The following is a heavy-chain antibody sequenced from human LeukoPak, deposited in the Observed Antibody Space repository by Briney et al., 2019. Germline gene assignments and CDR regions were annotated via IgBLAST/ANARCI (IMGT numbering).Heavy chain of an antibody. CDR2: IYYSGTP. V-gene: IGHV4-39*07. Sequence: SETLSLTCTVSGDSISSSHYYWGWLRQPPKKGLEWIGSIYYSGTPSYNAPLESRVTIPLDTSKNQFSLKVNSVTAADTAVYRCVRPLRGVSAFDYWGQGILVTVSS. CDR3: VRPLRGVSAFDY. J-gene: IGHJ4*02. D-gene: IGHD3-10*01. CDR1: GDSISSSHYY.